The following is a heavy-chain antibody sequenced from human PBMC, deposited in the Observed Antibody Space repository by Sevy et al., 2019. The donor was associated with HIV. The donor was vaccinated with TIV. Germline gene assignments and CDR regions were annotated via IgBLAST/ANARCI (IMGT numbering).Heavy chain of an antibody. D-gene: IGHD1-26*01. CDR3: AKGWTAGSYSSFDY. CDR2: ISYDGSNK. V-gene: IGHV3-30*18. J-gene: IGHJ4*02. Sequence: GGSLRLSCAASGFTFSSYGMHWVRQAPGKGLEWVAVISYDGSNKYYADSVKGRFTISRDNSTNSLYLQMNSLRAEETAVYYCAKGWTAGSYSSFDYWGQGTLVTVSS. CDR1: GFTFSSYG.